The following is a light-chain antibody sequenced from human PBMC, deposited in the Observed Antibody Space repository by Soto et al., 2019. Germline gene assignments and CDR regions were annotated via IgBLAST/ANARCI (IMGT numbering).Light chain of an antibody. J-gene: IGLJ2*01. CDR2: DVT. CDR1: SGDVGAYNY. V-gene: IGLV2-14*01. Sequence: QSALTQPASVSGSPGQSITISCTGSSGDVGAYNYVSWFQQYPGKAHKIILYDVTSRPSGVSNRFSGSKSGNTASLTISGLQAEDEADYYCSSFTTTSTLVLGGGTKLTVL. CDR3: SSFTTTSTLV.